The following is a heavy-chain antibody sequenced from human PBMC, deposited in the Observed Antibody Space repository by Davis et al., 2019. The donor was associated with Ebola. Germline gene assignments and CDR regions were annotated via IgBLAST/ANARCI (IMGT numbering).Heavy chain of an antibody. CDR2: ISGSGGST. D-gene: IGHD3-3*01. V-gene: IGHV3-23*01. Sequence: GESLKISCAASGFTFSSYAMSWVRQAPGKGLEWVSAISGSGGSTYYADSVKGRFTISRDNSKNTLYLQMNSLRAEYTAVYYCARDGTLRFLEWLRYGMDFWGQGTTVTVSS. CDR1: GFTFSSYA. J-gene: IGHJ6*02. CDR3: ARDGTLRFLEWLRYGMDF.